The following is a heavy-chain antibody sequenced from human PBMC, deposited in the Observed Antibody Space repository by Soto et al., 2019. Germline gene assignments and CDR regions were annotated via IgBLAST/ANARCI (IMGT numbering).Heavy chain of an antibody. CDR1: GFTVSTKY. CDR2: IYSGGST. V-gene: IGHV3-66*01. CDR3: AREYSSPTLNDAFYI. Sequence: RLSCAASGFTVSTKYMSWVRQAPGKGLEWVSVIYSGGSTFYEDSVRGRFTISRDNSKNTVNLQMNSLRAEDTAVYYCAREYSSPTLNDAFYIWGQGTMVTVSS. D-gene: IGHD6-13*01. J-gene: IGHJ3*02.